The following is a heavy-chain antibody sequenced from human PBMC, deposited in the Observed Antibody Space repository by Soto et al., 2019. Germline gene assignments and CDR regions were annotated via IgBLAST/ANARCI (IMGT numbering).Heavy chain of an antibody. J-gene: IGHJ2*01. V-gene: IGHV2-5*02. CDR1: GFSLSTSVVG. CDR3: AHSIVLTGDFGVDL. CDR2: IYWDDDK. D-gene: IGHD7-27*01. Sequence: QITLKESGPTLVKPTQTLTLTCTFSGFSLSTSVVGVGWIRQPPGKALEWLALIYWDDDKRYSPSLKSRLTITKDTSKNHVVLTMTNMDPVDTATYYCAHSIVLTGDFGVDLWGRGTLVTVSS.